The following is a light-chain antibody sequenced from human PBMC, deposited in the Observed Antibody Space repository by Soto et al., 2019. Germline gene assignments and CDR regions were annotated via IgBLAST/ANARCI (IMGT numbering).Light chain of an antibody. V-gene: IGLV1-40*01. CDR2: GNN. CDR1: SSNIGAGYD. CDR3: QSYDSSLSVV. Sequence: QSVLTQPPSVSGAPGQRVTLSCTGSSSNIGAGYDVHWYQQLPGTAPKLLIYGNNNRPSGVPDRFSGSKSGTSASLAITGLQAEDEADYYCQSYDSSLSVVFGGGTKLTVL. J-gene: IGLJ2*01.